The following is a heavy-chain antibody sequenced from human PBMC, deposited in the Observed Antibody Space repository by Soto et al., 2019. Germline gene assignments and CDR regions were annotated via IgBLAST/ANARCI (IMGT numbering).Heavy chain of an antibody. V-gene: IGHV3-33*01. Sequence: GGSLRLSCAASGFTFSSYGMHWVRQAPGKGLEWVAVIWYDGSNKYYADSVKGRFTISRDNSKNTLYLQMNSLRAEDTAVYYCARSIPHRYYYYMDVWGKGTTVTVSS. J-gene: IGHJ6*03. D-gene: IGHD2-21*01. CDR2: IWYDGSNK. CDR1: GFTFSSYG. CDR3: ARSIPHRYYYYMDV.